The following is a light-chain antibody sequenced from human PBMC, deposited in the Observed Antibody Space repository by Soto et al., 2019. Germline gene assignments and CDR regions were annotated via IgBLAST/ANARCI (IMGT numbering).Light chain of an antibody. Sequence: EIVLTQSPGTLSLSPGERATLSCKASQSVSSSYLAWYQQKSGQAPSLLIYGASSRATGIPDRFSGSGSGTDFTLTISRLEPEDFAVYYCQHYGSSPPITFGQGTRLEIK. J-gene: IGKJ5*01. CDR2: GAS. V-gene: IGKV3-20*01. CDR1: QSVSSSY. CDR3: QHYGSSPPIT.